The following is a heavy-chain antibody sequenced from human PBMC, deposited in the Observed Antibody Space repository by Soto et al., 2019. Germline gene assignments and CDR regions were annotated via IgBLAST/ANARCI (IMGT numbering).Heavy chain of an antibody. CDR3: AADRSERGYDYYYYGMDV. CDR1: GFTFTSSA. V-gene: IGHV1-58*02. J-gene: IGHJ6*02. CDR2: IVVGSGNT. D-gene: IGHD5-12*01. Sequence: ASVKVSCKASGFTFTSSAMQWVRQARGQRLEWIGWIVVGSGNTNYAQKFQERVTITRDMSTSTAYMELSSLRSEDTAVYYCAADRSERGYDYYYYGMDVWGQGTTVTVSS.